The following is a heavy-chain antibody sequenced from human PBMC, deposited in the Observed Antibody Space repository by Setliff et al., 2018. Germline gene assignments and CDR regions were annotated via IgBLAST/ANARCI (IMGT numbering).Heavy chain of an antibody. CDR1: GGSISSGGFY. D-gene: IGHD3-10*01. Sequence: ASETLSLTCSVSGGSISSGGFYWSWIRQSAGRGLEWIGHFHTGGATDYNLSLKSRVTISLDSSKNQFSLRLSSVTAADAAVYFCARESATIGEFPLYYFDKWGQGIPGTVS. V-gene: IGHV4-61*09. CDR2: FHTGGAT. CDR3: ARESATIGEFPLYYFDK. J-gene: IGHJ4*02.